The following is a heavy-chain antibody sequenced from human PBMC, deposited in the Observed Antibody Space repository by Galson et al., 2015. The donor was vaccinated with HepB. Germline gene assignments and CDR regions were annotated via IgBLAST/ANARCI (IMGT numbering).Heavy chain of an antibody. D-gene: IGHD6-19*01. CDR1: GGSFSHYY. CDR2: IDHNGNT. J-gene: IGHJ5*02. CDR3: AREGKGWYAERYNWFDP. Sequence: ETLSLTCVVYGGSFSHYYWSWIRQPPGKGLEWIGEIDHNGNTNYNPSLKSRVTISVDKSKKQFSLKVSSVTAADTAVYYCAREGKGWYAERYNWFDPWGQGTLVTVSS. V-gene: IGHV4-34*01.